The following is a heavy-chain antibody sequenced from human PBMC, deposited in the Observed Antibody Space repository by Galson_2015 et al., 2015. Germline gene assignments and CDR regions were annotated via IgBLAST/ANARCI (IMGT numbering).Heavy chain of an antibody. CDR3: AKDPLWGVDFDYFDY. J-gene: IGHJ4*02. D-gene: IGHD2-21*01. CDR2: ISGSGDNT. CDR1: GFTFRSYA. Sequence: SLRLSCAASGFTFRSYAMSWVRQAPGKGLEWVSAISGSGDNTYYADSVKGRFTISRDNSKNTLYLQMHSLRAEDTASYYCAKDPLWGVDFDYFDYWGQGTQVTVSS. V-gene: IGHV3-23*01.